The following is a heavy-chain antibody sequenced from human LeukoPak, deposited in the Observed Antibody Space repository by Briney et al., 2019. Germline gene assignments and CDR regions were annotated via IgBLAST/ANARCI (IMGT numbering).Heavy chain of an antibody. CDR1: GFTFDDYA. J-gene: IGHJ4*02. V-gene: IGHV3-9*01. CDR2: ISWNSGSI. Sequence: PGGSLRLSCAASGFTFDDYAMHWVRQAPGKGLEWVSGISWNSGSIGYADSVKGRFTISRDNAKNTLYLQMNSLRAEDTAVYYCAKDRPVDTAMVLDYWGQGTLVTVSS. D-gene: IGHD5-18*01. CDR3: AKDRPVDTAMVLDY.